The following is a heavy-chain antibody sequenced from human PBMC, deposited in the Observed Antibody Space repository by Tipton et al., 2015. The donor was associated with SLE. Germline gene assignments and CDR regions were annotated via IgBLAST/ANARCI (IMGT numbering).Heavy chain of an antibody. CDR1: GFTVSKNY. J-gene: IGHJ6*02. V-gene: IGHV3-66*01. Sequence: SLRLSCAASGFTVSKNYMNWVRQVPGKGLEWVSVFYSGGSTYYADSVKGRFTISRDNSKNTLYLQMNSLRAEDTAVYYCARDQRAGYGERHYGMDVWGQGTTVTVSS. CDR3: ARDQRAGYGERHYGMDV. CDR2: FYSGGST. D-gene: IGHD5-12*01.